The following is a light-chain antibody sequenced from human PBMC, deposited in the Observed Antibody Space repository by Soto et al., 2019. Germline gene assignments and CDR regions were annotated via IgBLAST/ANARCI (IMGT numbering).Light chain of an antibody. CDR1: SSNIGAGYN. Sequence: QSVLTQPPSVSGAPGQRVTISCTGSSSNIGAGYNVHWYQQLPGTAPKLLIYGNSNRPSGVPDRFSGSKSGTSASLAITGLQAEDEADYYCQSYDSSMSGWVFGGGTQLPVL. V-gene: IGLV1-40*01. CDR3: QSYDSSMSGWV. J-gene: IGLJ3*02. CDR2: GNS.